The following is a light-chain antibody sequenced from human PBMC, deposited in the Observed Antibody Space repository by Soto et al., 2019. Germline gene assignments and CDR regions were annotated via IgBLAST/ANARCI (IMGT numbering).Light chain of an antibody. CDR1: QSVSSY. CDR2: DAS. J-gene: IGKJ1*01. CDR3: QQRYNSWT. V-gene: IGKV3-11*01. Sequence: EIVLTQSPATLSLSPGERATLSCRASQSVSSYLGWYQQKPGRAPRLLIDDASNRAAGIPARFSGSGSATDFTLTISRLEPEDFAVYYCQQRYNSWTFGQGTKVDI.